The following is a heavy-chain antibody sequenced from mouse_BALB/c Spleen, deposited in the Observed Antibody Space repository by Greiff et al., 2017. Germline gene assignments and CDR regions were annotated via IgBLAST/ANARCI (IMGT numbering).Heavy chain of an antibody. CDR1: GYTFTSYW. Sequence: QVQLQQPGAELVKPGAPVKLSCKASGYTFTSYWMNWVKQRPGRGLEWIGRIDPSDSETHYNQKFKDKATLTVDKSSSTAYIQLSSLTSEDSAVYYCAAYYRYGPRAMDYWGQGTSVTVSS. CDR2: IDPSDSET. V-gene: IGHV1-69*02. J-gene: IGHJ4*01. CDR3: AAYYRYGPRAMDY. D-gene: IGHD2-14*01.